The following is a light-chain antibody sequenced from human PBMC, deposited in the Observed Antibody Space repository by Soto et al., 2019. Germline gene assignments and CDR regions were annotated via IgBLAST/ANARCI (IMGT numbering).Light chain of an antibody. J-gene: IGKJ1*01. V-gene: IGKV1-39*01. CDR3: QESYRALWS. CDR2: AAS. Sequence: DIQMTQSPSSLSASVGDRVTITCRASQSIAGFLNWYQQKPGKAPNLLIYAASNLQSGVPSRFSGRGSGTDFTLTISSLQREDSATYYCQESYRALWSFGQGPRVEI. CDR1: QSIAGF.